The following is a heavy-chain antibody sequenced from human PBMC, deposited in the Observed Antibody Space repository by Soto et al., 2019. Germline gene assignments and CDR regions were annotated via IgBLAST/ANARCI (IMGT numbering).Heavy chain of an antibody. Sequence: GGSLRLSCAASGFTFSSYWMSWVRQAPGKGLEWVANIKQDGSEKYYVDSVKGRFTISRDNAKNSLYLQMNSLRAEDTAVYSCAKTYGSGSFYSYDAFDIWGQGTMVTVSS. CDR2: IKQDGSEK. D-gene: IGHD3-10*01. CDR1: GFTFSSYW. J-gene: IGHJ3*02. V-gene: IGHV3-7*03. CDR3: AKTYGSGSFYSYDAFDI.